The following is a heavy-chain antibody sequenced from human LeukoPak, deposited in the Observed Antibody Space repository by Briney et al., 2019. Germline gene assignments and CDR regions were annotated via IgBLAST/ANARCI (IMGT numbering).Heavy chain of an antibody. J-gene: IGHJ1*01. Sequence: GGSLRLSCAASGFTFSSYSMDWVRQAPGKGLEWDSSISSSSSYIYYADSVKGRFTISRDNAKNSLYLQMNSLRAEDTAVYYCAREVFGRRWLQSPYFQHLGQGTLVTVSS. CDR3: AREVFGRRWLQSPYFQH. CDR1: GFTFSSYS. V-gene: IGHV3-21*01. CDR2: ISSSSSYI. D-gene: IGHD5-24*01.